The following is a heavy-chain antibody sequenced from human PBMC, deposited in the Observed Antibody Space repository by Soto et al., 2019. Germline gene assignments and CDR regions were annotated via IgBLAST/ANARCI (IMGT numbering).Heavy chain of an antibody. V-gene: IGHV3-30*18. J-gene: IGHJ4*02. Sequence: QVQLVESGGGVVQPGRSLRLSCTASGFTFNNYAIHWVRQTPGKGLEWVAVVANDGRDKRYADPVKGRFTVSRDTSKNTVDLQMSSLRTEDTGVYYCAKDSKVGPERYYFAYWGQGTLVTVSS. CDR3: AKDSKVGPERYYFAY. CDR1: GFTFNNYA. CDR2: VANDGRDK. D-gene: IGHD1-26*01.